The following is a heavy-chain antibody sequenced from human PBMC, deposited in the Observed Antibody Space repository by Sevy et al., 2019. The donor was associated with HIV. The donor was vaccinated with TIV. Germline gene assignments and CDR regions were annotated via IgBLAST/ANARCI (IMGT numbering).Heavy chain of an antibody. CDR1: GGSISSSSYY. J-gene: IGHJ4*02. Sequence: SETLSLTCTVSGGSISSSSYYWGWIRQPPGKGLEWIGSIYYSGSTYYNPSLKSRVTISVDTSKNQFSLKLSSMTAADTAVYYCARRGGYYDSSGYYPYYFDYWGQGTLVTVSS. V-gene: IGHV4-39*01. CDR2: IYYSGST. D-gene: IGHD3-22*01. CDR3: ARRGGYYDSSGYYPYYFDY.